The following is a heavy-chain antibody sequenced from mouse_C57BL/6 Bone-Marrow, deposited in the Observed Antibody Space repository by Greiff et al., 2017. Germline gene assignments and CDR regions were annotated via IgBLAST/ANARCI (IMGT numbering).Heavy chain of an antibody. CDR2: ISDGGSYT. CDR1: GFTFSSYA. D-gene: IGHD3-3*01. Sequence: EVQLVESGGGLVKPGGSLKLSCAASGFTFSSYAMSWVRQTPEKRLEWVATISDGGSYTYYPDNVKGRFTISRDNAKNNLYLQMSHLKSEDTAMYYCAREGDGNYWGQGTTLTVSS. V-gene: IGHV5-4*01. CDR3: AREGDGNY. J-gene: IGHJ2*01.